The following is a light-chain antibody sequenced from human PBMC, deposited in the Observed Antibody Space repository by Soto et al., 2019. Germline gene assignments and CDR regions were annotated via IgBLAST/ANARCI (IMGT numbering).Light chain of an antibody. CDR2: DAS. J-gene: IGKJ1*01. CDR1: QSISSW. V-gene: IGKV1-5*01. CDR3: QQYNSYSGT. Sequence: DIQMTQSPSTLSASVGDRVTITWLASQSISSWLAWYQQKPGKAPKLLIYDASSLESGVPSRFSGSGSGTEFTLTISSLQPDDFATYYCQQYNSYSGTFGQGAKVDIK.